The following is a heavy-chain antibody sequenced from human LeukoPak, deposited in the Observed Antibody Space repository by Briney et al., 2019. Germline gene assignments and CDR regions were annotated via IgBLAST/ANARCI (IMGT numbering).Heavy chain of an antibody. CDR2: IGGSGGST. V-gene: IGHV3-23*01. Sequence: PGGSLRLSCAASGFTFSSYAMSWVRQAPGKGLEWVSAIGGSGGSTYYADSVKGRFTISRDNPKKTLYLQMDSLRAEDTAIYSCAKAGPDTVMSGHKPFDYWGQGTLVTVSS. J-gene: IGHJ4*02. CDR1: GFTFSSYA. CDR3: AKAGPDTVMSGHKPFDY. D-gene: IGHD4-11*01.